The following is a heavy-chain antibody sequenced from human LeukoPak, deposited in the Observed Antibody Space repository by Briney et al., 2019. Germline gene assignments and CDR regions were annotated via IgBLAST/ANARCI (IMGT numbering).Heavy chain of an antibody. J-gene: IGHJ3*02. CDR1: GGSISSSSYY. Sequence: SETLSLTCTVSGGSISSSSYYWGWIRQPPGKGLEWIGSIYYSGSTYYNPSLKSRVTISVDTSKNQFSLKLSSVTAADTAVYYCASYCCSTSCLRRAFDIWGQGTMVTVSS. D-gene: IGHD2-2*01. CDR2: IYYSGST. CDR3: ASYCCSTSCLRRAFDI. V-gene: IGHV4-39*01.